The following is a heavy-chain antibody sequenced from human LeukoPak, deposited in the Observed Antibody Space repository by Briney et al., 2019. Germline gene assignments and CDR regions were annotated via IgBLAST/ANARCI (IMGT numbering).Heavy chain of an antibody. J-gene: IGHJ4*02. Sequence: GASVKVSCKASRGTFSSYGISRVRQAPGQGLEWMAGVIAIFGRVKYGQKFQGRATITTDESTSTAYMELSSLTSEDTGVYYCARVELGDSSGFSFFDYWVQGTLVTVSS. D-gene: IGHD3-22*01. CDR2: VIAIFGRV. CDR1: RGTFSSYG. V-gene: IGHV1-69*05. CDR3: ARVELGDSSGFSFFDY.